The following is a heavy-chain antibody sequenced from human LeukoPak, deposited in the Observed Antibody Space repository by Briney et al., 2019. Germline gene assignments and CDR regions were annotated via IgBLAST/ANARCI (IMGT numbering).Heavy chain of an antibody. CDR1: GFTFSSYA. V-gene: IGHV3-23*01. Sequence: GGSLRLSCAASGFTFSSYAMSWVRQAPGKGLQWVSSISGSGTSTYYADSVKVRFTISRDNSKNTLFLQMNSLRADDTAVYYCAKERYSSSWYVFDYWGQGSLVTVSS. CDR2: ISGSGTST. J-gene: IGHJ4*02. D-gene: IGHD6-13*01. CDR3: AKERYSSSWYVFDY.